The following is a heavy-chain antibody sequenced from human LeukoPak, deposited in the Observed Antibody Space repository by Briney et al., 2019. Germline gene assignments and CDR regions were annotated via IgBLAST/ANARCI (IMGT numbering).Heavy chain of an antibody. V-gene: IGHV3-30-3*01. J-gene: IGHJ6*02. CDR2: ISYDGSNK. D-gene: IGHD2-8*02. CDR1: GFTFSSYA. Sequence: GGSLRLSCAASGFTFSSYAMHWVRQAPGKGLEWVAVISYDGSNKYYADSVKGRFTISRDNSKNTLYLQMNSLRAEDTAVYYCAREFQTPVTDYYYYGMDVWGQGTTVTVSS. CDR3: AREFQTPVTDYYYYGMDV.